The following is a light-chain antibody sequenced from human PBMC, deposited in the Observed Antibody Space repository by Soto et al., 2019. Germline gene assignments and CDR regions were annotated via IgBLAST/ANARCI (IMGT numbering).Light chain of an antibody. CDR3: QQYGSTPIT. Sequence: ENVLTQSPGTLYLSPGERATLSCRASQSVNSNYLAWYQQKPGQAPRLLIYGASSRATGIPDRFSGSGSGTDFTLTISRLEPEDFAVYYGQQYGSTPITFGQGTRLEIK. V-gene: IGKV3-20*01. J-gene: IGKJ5*01. CDR2: GAS. CDR1: QSVNSNY.